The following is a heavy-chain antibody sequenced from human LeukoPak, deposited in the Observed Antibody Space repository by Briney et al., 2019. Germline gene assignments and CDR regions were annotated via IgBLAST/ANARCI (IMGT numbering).Heavy chain of an antibody. Sequence: SETLSLTCTVSGGSISSSSYYWGWIRQPPGKGLEWIGSIYYSGSTYYNPSLKSRVTISVDTSKNQFSLKLSSVTAADTAVYYCARAMGYCSSTSCHDFDYWGQGTLVTVSS. CDR3: ARAMGYCSSTSCHDFDY. V-gene: IGHV4-39*01. CDR1: GGSISSSSYY. CDR2: IYYSGST. D-gene: IGHD2-2*01. J-gene: IGHJ4*02.